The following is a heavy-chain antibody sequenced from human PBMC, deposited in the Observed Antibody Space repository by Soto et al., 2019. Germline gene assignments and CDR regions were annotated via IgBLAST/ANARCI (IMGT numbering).Heavy chain of an antibody. D-gene: IGHD3-10*02. V-gene: IGHV3-21*01. J-gene: IGHJ4*02. CDR3: ATGKYVLDY. CDR1: GFTFTNSS. CDR2: IDPSSKYI. Sequence: ESGGGLVTPGGSLRLSCAASGFTFTNSSMHWVRQAPGKGLEWVSSIDPSSKYIYYAYSLRGRFTISRDNAKNSLYLQMNSLRAEDTAVYFCATGKYVLDYWGQGTLVTVSS.